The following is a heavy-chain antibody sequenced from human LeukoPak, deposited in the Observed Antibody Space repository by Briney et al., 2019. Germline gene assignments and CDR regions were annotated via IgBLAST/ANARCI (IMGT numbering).Heavy chain of an antibody. V-gene: IGHV4-30-4*01. CDR1: GDSISSGDYY. J-gene: IGHJ4*02. CDR2: IYYSGST. D-gene: IGHD6-13*01. Sequence: PSETLSLTCTVSGDSISSGDYYWSWIRQPPGKGLEWIGYIYYSGSTYYNPSLKSRVTISVDTSKNQFSLKLSSVTAADTAFYYCARQTWSGQQLLQDHWGQGTLVTVSS. CDR3: ARQTWSGQQLLQDH.